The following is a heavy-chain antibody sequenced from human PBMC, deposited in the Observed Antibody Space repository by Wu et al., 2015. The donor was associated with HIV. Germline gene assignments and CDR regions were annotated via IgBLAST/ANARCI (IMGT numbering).Heavy chain of an antibody. Sequence: QVQLVQSGAEVKKPGASVKVSCKASGYTFTAFYVHWVRQAPGQGLEWMGRINANSGETKFSQKFQGRVIMARDTSISTAYMEVRSLRSDDTAVYFCAKESHFCSRSNCWRPDNFFESWGQGTLITVSS. CDR3: AKESHFCSRSNCWRPDNFFES. D-gene: IGHD3-3*02. J-gene: IGHJ5*01. V-gene: IGHV1-2*06. CDR1: GYTFTAFY. CDR2: INANSGET.